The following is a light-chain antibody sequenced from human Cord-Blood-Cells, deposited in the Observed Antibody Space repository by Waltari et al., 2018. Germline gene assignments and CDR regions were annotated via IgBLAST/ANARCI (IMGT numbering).Light chain of an antibody. CDR2: DVS. V-gene: IGLV2-14*01. Sequence: QSALTQPASVSVSPGQSITLSCTGTSSDVGGYNYVSWYQQHPVKAPKLMIYDVSNRPSGVSNRFSGSKSGNTASLTISGLQAEDEADYYCSSYTSSSTVVFGGGTKLTVL. CDR1: SSDVGGYNY. CDR3: SSYTSSSTVV. J-gene: IGLJ2*01.